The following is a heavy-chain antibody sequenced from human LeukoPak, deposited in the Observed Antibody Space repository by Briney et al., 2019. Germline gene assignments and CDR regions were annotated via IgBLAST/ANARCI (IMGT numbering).Heavy chain of an antibody. Sequence: GGSLRLSCAASGFTFSSYWMHWVRQAPGKGLVWVSRINSDGSSTSYADSVKGRFTISRDNAKNTLYLQMNSLRAEDTAVYYCARAALAYCGGDCPHSDAFDIWGQGTMVTVSS. CDR2: INSDGSST. D-gene: IGHD2-21*02. CDR1: GFTFSSYW. V-gene: IGHV3-74*01. J-gene: IGHJ3*02. CDR3: ARAALAYCGGDCPHSDAFDI.